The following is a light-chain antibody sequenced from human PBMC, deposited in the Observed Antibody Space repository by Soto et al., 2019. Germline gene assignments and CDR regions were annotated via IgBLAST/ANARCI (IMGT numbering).Light chain of an antibody. CDR2: EVN. Sequence: QSALTQPPSGSGSPGQSVTISCTGTSSDVGTYNYVSWYQHHPGKAPKLLVYEVNKRPSGVPDRFSGSKSGNTASLTVSGLQAEDEADYYCTSHAGTINFPYIFGTGIKLTVL. CDR3: TSHAGTINFPYI. J-gene: IGLJ1*01. V-gene: IGLV2-8*01. CDR1: SSDVGTYNY.